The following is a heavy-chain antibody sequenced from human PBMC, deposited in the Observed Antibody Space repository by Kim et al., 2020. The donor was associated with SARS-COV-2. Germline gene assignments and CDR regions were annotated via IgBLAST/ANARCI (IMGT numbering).Heavy chain of an antibody. J-gene: IGHJ4*02. V-gene: IGHV3-74*01. CDR3: ARVRLFDY. CDR2: DGTSP. Sequence: DGTSPGHAAAAQGRFTISRDNAKSTLYLQMTSLRAEDTAVYYCARVRLFDYWGQGTLVTVSS. D-gene: IGHD6-25*01.